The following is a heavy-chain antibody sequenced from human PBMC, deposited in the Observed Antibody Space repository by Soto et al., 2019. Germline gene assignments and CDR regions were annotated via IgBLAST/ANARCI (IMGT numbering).Heavy chain of an antibody. V-gene: IGHV4-59*01. J-gene: IGHJ3*02. Sequence: LSLTCTVSGGSISSYYWSWIRQPPGKGLEWIGYIYYSGSTNYNPSLKSRVTISVDTSKNQFSLKLSSVTAADTAVYYCARDHRYSSSPDAFDIWGQGTMVTVSS. D-gene: IGHD6-13*01. CDR2: IYYSGST. CDR1: GGSISSYY. CDR3: ARDHRYSSSPDAFDI.